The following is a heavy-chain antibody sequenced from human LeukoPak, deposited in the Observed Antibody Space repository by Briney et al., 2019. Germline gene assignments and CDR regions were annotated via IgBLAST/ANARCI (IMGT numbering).Heavy chain of an antibody. CDR3: VRDGGVSGYDLLDY. Sequence: GGSLRLSCAASGFTFSNYWMTWVRQAPGKGLEWVANINQDGSKEYYMDSVKARFTISRDNAKNSLSLQMNSLSAEDTAVYYCVRDGGVSGYDLLDYWGQGTLVTVSS. CDR2: INQDGSKE. D-gene: IGHD5-12*01. J-gene: IGHJ4*02. V-gene: IGHV3-7*01. CDR1: GFTFSNYW.